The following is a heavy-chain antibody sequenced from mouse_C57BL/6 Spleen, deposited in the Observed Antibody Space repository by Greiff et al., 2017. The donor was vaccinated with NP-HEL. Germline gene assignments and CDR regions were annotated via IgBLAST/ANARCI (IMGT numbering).Heavy chain of an antibody. CDR1: GYAFSSSW. Sequence: QVQLQQSGPELVKPGASVKISCKASGYAFSSSWMNWVKQRPGKGLEWIGRIYPGDGDTNYNGKFKGKATLTADKSSSTAYMQLRSLTSEDSAVYFCAREGGAYWGQGTLVTVSA. CDR2: IYPGDGDT. CDR3: AREGGAY. V-gene: IGHV1-82*01. J-gene: IGHJ3*01.